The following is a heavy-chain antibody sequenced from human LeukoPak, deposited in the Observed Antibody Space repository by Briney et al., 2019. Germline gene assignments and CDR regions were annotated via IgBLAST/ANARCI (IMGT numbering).Heavy chain of an antibody. D-gene: IGHD5-18*01. V-gene: IGHV3-74*01. Sequence: GGSLRLSCAASGFTFSSCWMHWVRQAPGKGLVWVSHINSDGSITSYADSVKGRFTISRDNAKNTLYLQMNSLRAEDTAVYYCARDAVDTANAVWGQGTTVTVSS. CDR3: ARDAVDTANAV. J-gene: IGHJ6*02. CDR2: INSDGSIT. CDR1: GFTFSSCW.